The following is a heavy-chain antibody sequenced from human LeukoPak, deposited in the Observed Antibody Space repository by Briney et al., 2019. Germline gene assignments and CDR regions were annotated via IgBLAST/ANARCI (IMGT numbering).Heavy chain of an antibody. V-gene: IGHV3-15*01. CDR3: TSHAAFDP. Sequence: GRSLRLSCAASGFTFNNAWMNWVRQAPGKGLEWVGRIKSKNVGGTTDYAAPVKGRFTISRDDSKNTVYLQMNSLKIEDTAVYYCTSHAAFDPWGQGTLVTVSS. J-gene: IGHJ5*02. CDR2: IKSKNVGGTT. CDR1: GFTFNNAW.